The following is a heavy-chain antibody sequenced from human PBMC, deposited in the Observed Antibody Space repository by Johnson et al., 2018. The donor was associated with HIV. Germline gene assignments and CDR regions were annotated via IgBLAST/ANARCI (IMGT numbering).Heavy chain of an antibody. CDR3: TTGSSGSNAFDI. CDR1: GFTFEDYG. Sequence: VQLVESGGGLVKPGGSLRLSCAVSGFTFEDYGMSWVREAPGKGLAWVGRIKSKTDGGTTDYAATVKGRFTISRDDSNNTLYLQMNSLKTEDTAVYYCTTGSSGSNAFDIWGQGTMVTVSS. J-gene: IGHJ3*02. D-gene: IGHD3-22*01. V-gene: IGHV3-15*01. CDR2: IKSKTDGGTT.